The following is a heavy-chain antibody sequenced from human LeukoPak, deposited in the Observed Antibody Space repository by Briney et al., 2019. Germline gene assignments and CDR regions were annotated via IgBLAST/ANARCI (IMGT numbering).Heavy chain of an antibody. D-gene: IGHD3-10*01. CDR1: GYTFSSYD. CDR2: MNLNSGNT. J-gene: IGHJ3*02. V-gene: IGHV1-8*01. Sequence: ASVNVSCKASGYTFSSYDINWVRQAAGQGVEGMGWMNLNSGNTGYAQKFLGRVTMTRNTSISTAYMELSSLRSEDTAVYYCARGMVLLWFGGGGDAFDIWGQGTMVTVSS. CDR3: ARGMVLLWFGGGGDAFDI.